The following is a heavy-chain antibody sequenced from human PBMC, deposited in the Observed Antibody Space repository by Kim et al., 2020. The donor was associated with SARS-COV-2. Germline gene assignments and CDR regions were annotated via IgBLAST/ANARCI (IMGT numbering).Heavy chain of an antibody. J-gene: IGHJ4*02. Sequence: GGSLRLSCAASGFTFSSYWMSWVRQAPGKGLEWVANIKQDGSEKYYVDSVKGRFTISRDNAKNSLYLQMNSLRAEDTAVYHCARDGMGGYFDYWGQGTLVTVSS. CDR3: ARDGMGGYFDY. D-gene: IGHD1-26*01. CDR1: GFTFSSYW. V-gene: IGHV3-7*01. CDR2: IKQDGSEK.